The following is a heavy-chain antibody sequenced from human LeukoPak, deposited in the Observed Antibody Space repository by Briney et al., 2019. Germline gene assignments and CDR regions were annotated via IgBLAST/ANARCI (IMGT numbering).Heavy chain of an antibody. J-gene: IGHJ6*02. D-gene: IGHD1-26*01. Sequence: GSLRLSCAASGFTFSSYSMNWVRQAPGKGLEWVSSISSSSSYIYYADSVKGRFTISRDNAKNTLYLQMNSLRVEDTAVYYCARVRSGSSAGNYGMDVWGQGTTVTVSS. CDR3: ARVRSGSSAGNYGMDV. CDR1: GFTFSSYS. V-gene: IGHV3-21*01. CDR2: ISSSSSYI.